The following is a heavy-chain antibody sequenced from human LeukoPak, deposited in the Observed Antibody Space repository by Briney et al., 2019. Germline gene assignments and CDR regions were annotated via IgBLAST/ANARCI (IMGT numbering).Heavy chain of an antibody. D-gene: IGHD3-22*01. V-gene: IGHV3-33*01. J-gene: IGHJ4*02. Sequence: AGGSLRLSCAASGFTSSSYGMHWVRQAPGKGLEWVAVIWYDGSNKYYADSVKGRFTISRDNSKNTLYLQMNSLRAEDTAVYNCARANYYDSSGYSYYFDYWGQGTLVTVSS. CDR2: IWYDGSNK. CDR3: ARANYYDSSGYSYYFDY. CDR1: GFTSSSYG.